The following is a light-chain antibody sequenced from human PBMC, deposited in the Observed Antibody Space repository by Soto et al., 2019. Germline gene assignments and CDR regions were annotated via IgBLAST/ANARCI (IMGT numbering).Light chain of an antibody. CDR3: QQSYSTPYT. V-gene: IGKV1-39*01. J-gene: IGKJ2*01. CDR1: QSISSY. Sequence: DIQMTQYPSSLSASVGDRVTITCRESQSISSYLNWYQQKPGKAPKLLIYAASSLQSGVPSRFSGSGSGTDFTLTISSLQPEDFATYYCQQSYSTPYTFGQGTKVDIK. CDR2: AAS.